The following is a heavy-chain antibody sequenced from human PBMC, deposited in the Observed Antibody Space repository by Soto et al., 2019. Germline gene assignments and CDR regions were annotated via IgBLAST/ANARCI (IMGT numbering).Heavy chain of an antibody. Sequence: EVQLLESGGGLVQPGGSLRLSCVASVGSGFTFTDYAMAWVRQAPEKGLEWVAGISGSDYRTYYADSVKGRFTISKENSKDTLFLQMNRLRAEDTAIYYCVGDYGGLEGFDVWGQGTMVTVSS. J-gene: IGHJ3*01. D-gene: IGHD4-17*01. V-gene: IGHV3-23*01. CDR3: VGDYGGLEGFDV. CDR2: ISGSDYRT. CDR1: VGSGFTFTDYA.